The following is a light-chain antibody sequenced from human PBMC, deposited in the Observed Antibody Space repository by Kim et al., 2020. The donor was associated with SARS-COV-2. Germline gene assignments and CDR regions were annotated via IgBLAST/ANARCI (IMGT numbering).Light chain of an antibody. J-gene: IGKJ2*01. Sequence: EIVLTQSPATLSLSPGARATLSCRASQSVNRYLAWYQQKPGQTPRLLIYDASTRATGVPARFSGSGSGTDFTLTISSLEPEDFAVYYCLQRGSWPPKYSFGQGTKLDI. CDR2: DAS. V-gene: IGKV3-11*01. CDR1: QSVNRY. CDR3: LQRGSWPPKYS.